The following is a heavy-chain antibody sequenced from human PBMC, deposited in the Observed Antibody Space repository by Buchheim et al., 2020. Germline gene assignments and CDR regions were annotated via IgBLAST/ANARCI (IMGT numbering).Heavy chain of an antibody. CDR2: IYYSGST. V-gene: IGHV4-59*08. D-gene: IGHD6-19*01. J-gene: IGHJ6*02. Sequence: QVQLQESGPGLVKPSETPSLTCTVSGGSISSYYWSWIRQPPGKGLEWIGYIYYSGSTNYNPSLKSRVTISVDTSKNQFSLKLSSVTAADTAVYYCARQGQWLVYGMDVWGQGTT. CDR3: ARQGQWLVYGMDV. CDR1: GGSISSYY.